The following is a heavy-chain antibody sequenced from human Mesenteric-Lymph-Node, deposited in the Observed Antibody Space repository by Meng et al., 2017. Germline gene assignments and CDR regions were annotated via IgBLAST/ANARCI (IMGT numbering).Heavy chain of an antibody. D-gene: IGHD5-18*01. J-gene: IGHJ4*02. CDR3: AKAEGWVLEDVDTAMFDY. V-gene: IGHV3-23*01. CDR2: ISGSGGST. Sequence: GESLKISCAASGFTFSSYAMSWVRQAPGKGLEWVSAISGSGGSTYYADSVKGRFTISRDNSKNTLYLQMNSLRAEDTAVYYCAKAEGWVLEDVDTAMFDYWGQGTLVTVSS. CDR1: GFTFSSYA.